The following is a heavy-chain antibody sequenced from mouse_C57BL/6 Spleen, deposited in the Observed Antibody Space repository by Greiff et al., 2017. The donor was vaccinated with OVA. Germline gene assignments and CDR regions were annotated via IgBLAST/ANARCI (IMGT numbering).Heavy chain of an antibody. CDR2: IDPSDSYT. V-gene: IGHV1-50*01. Sequence: QVQLQQSGAELVKPGASVKLSCKASGYTFTSYWMQWVKQRPGQGLEWIGEIDPSDSYTNYNQKFKGKATLTVDTSSSTAYMQLSSLTSEDSAVYYCARLRDSSGYRAWFAYWGQGTLVTVSA. CDR1: GYTFTSYW. CDR3: ARLRDSSGYRAWFAY. D-gene: IGHD3-2*02. J-gene: IGHJ3*01.